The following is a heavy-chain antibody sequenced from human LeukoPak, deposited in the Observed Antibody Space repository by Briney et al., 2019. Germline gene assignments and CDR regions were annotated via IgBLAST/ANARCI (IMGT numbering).Heavy chain of an antibody. CDR1: GFTFSHYG. Sequence: TGGSLRLSCETSGFTFSHYGMHWVRQAPGAGLEWVAVIWSDASNTYYADSVKGRFTISRDNSRNTLYLQMSSLRAEDTAVYYCAKDAERGFDYSNSLNYWAQGTLVTVSS. D-gene: IGHD4-11*01. V-gene: IGHV3-33*06. J-gene: IGHJ4*02. CDR2: IWSDASNT. CDR3: AKDAERGFDYSNSLNY.